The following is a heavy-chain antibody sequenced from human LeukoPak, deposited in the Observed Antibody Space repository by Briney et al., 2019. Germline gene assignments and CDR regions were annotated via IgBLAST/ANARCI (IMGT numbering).Heavy chain of an antibody. J-gene: IGHJ4*02. CDR1: GGSISSGSYY. Sequence: SETLSLTCTVSGGSISSGSYYWSWIRQPAGTGLEWIGRIYTSGSTNYNPSLKSRVTISVDTSKNQFSLKLSSVTAADTAVYYCAREFRSYSFDYWGQGTLVTVSS. CDR3: AREFRSYSFDY. V-gene: IGHV4-61*02. CDR2: IYTSGST. D-gene: IGHD1-26*01.